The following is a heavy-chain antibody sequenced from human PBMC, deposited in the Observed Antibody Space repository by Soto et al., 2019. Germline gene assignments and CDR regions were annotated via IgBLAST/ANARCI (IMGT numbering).Heavy chain of an antibody. CDR1: GGTFSSYA. V-gene: IGHV1-69*13. D-gene: IGHD5-12*01. J-gene: IGHJ6*02. CDR3: ATGGYSGYNYHHDYYGMDV. CDR2: IIPIFGTP. Sequence: SVKVSCTASGGTFSSYAISWVRQAPGQGLEWMGGIIPIFGTPNYAQKFQGRVTITADESTSTAYMELSSLKSEDTAVYYCATGGYSGYNYHHDYYGMDVWGQGTTVTVSS.